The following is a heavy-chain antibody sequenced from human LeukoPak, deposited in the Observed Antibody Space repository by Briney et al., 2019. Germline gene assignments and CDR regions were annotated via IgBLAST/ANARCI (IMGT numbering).Heavy chain of an antibody. CDR3: ARAYGSGSLNWFDP. Sequence: GASVKVSCKASGYTFTGYYMHWVRQAPGQGLEWMGWINPNSGGTNYAQKFQGRDTMTRDTSISTAYMELSRLRSDDTAVYYCARAYGSGSLNWFDPWGQGTLVTVSS. V-gene: IGHV1-2*02. CDR2: INPNSGGT. D-gene: IGHD3-10*01. CDR1: GYTFTGYY. J-gene: IGHJ5*02.